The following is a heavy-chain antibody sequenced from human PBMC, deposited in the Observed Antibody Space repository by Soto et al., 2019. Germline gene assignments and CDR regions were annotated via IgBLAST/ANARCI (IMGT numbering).Heavy chain of an antibody. CDR2: ITGIDGRT. J-gene: IGHJ5*02. D-gene: IGHD2-15*01. V-gene: IGHV3-23*01. CDR1: GFTFGNYA. CDR3: AKDRGPYCSGGICYPPSWFDP. Sequence: GGSLRLSCVGSGFTFGNYAMSWVRQAPGKGLECASSITGIDGRTYYADSVKGRFTISRDNPKNTLYLQMNNLRAEDTAMFYCAKDRGPYCSGGICYPPSWFDPWGQGTQVTVSS.